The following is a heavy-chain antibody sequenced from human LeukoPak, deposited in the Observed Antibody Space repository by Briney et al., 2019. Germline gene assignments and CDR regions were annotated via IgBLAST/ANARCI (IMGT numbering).Heavy chain of an antibody. J-gene: IGHJ4*02. Sequence: PGGSLRLSCAASGFTFSGYGMHWVRQAPGKGLDWVAFIYYDGSNKYYSDSVKGRLTMSRDNSKNTLYLQMNSLRAEDTAVYYCVKNLADKAMDSLDYWGQGTLVTVSS. D-gene: IGHD5-18*01. CDR1: GFTFSGYG. CDR2: IYYDGSNK. CDR3: VKNLADKAMDSLDY. V-gene: IGHV3-30*02.